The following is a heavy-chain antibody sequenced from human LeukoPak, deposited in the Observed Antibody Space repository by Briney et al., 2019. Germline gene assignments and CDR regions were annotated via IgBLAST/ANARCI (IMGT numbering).Heavy chain of an antibody. V-gene: IGHV3-48*03. CDR2: INSGGSAI. CDR3: ARGGSYVHY. D-gene: IGHD1-26*01. Sequence: GGSLSLSCAASGFSFSSSEMNWVRQAPGKGLEWVSYINSGGSAIYYADSVKGRFTISRDNAKNSLYLQMNSLRADDTAVYYCARGGSYVHYWGQGTLVTVSS. CDR1: GFSFSSSE. J-gene: IGHJ4*02.